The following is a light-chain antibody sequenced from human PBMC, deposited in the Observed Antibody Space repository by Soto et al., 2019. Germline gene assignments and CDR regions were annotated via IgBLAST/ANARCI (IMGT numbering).Light chain of an antibody. V-gene: IGLV2-14*03. Sequence: QSALTQPASVSGSPGQSITISCTGTSSDIGGYKYVSWYQQHPGKAPKLMIFDGSNRPSGVSNRFSGYNYDNTASLTISGLQAHDEADYYCSSYTSSGTLVVFGGGSKLTV. CDR1: SSDIGGYKY. CDR3: SSYTSSGTLVV. J-gene: IGLJ2*01. CDR2: DGS.